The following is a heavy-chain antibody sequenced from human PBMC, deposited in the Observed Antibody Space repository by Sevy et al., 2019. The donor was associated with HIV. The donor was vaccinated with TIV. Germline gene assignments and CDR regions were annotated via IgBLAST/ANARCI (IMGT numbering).Heavy chain of an antibody. V-gene: IGHV3-21*01. D-gene: IGHD6-19*01. CDR1: ALTFSNDN. J-gene: IGHJ4*01. CDR3: ARDGKVPVPGLYYFDY. CDR2: ISSESGYI. Sequence: GGSLRLSCAASALTFSNDNMNWVRQAPGKGLEWVSFISSESGYIYYADSVKGRFSISRDNAKNSLYLQMNSLRAEDTAVYYCARDGKVPVPGLYYFDYWGHGTLVTVSS.